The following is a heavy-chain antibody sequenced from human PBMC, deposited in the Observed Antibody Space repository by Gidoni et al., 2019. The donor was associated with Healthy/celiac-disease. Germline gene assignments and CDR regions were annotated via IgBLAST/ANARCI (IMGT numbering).Heavy chain of an antibody. V-gene: IGHV4-34*01. D-gene: IGHD4-17*01. CDR1: GGSFSGYY. J-gene: IGHJ4*02. CDR3: ARFGGYGEKAFDY. Sequence: QVQLQQWGAGLLKPSETLSLTCAVYGGSFSGYYWSWIRQPPGKGLEWIGEINHSGSTNYNQSLKSRVTISVDTSKNQFSLKLSSVTAADTAVYYCARFGGYGEKAFDYWGQGTLVTVSS. CDR2: INHSGST.